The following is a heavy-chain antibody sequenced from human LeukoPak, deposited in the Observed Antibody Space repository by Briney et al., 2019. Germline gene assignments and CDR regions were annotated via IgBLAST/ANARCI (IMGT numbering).Heavy chain of an antibody. J-gene: IGHJ4*02. Sequence: SETLSLTCTVSGGSISSYYWSWIRQPPGKGLEWIGYIYYSGSTNYNPSLKSRVTISVDTSKNQFSLKLSSVTAADTAVYYCASNIVVVPAAMLGPGVFDYWGQGTLVTVSS. CDR1: GGSISSYY. CDR2: IYYSGST. V-gene: IGHV4-59*08. D-gene: IGHD2-2*01. CDR3: ASNIVVVPAAMLGPGVFDY.